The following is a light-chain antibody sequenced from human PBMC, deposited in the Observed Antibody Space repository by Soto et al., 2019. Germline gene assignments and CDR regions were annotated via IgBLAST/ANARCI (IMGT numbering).Light chain of an antibody. Sequence: QSELTHLPSVPGSPGQSITVSCTGTSSDIGPSNFVSWYQHLPGRAPKVIIFEATNRPSGVAHRLSVSTSGLTASLTITGLQADDDAEVFCSSYKYDDTWLFGTGTKV. CDR1: SSDIGPSNF. CDR2: EAT. CDR3: SSYKYDDTWL. V-gene: IGLV2-14*01. J-gene: IGLJ1*01.